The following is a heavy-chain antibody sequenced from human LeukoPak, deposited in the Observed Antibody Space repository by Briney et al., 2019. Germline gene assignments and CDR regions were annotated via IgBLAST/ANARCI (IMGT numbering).Heavy chain of an antibody. Sequence: ASVKVSCKASGYTFTSYDINWVRQATGQGLEWMGWMNPNSGNTGYAQKFQGRVTMTRNTSISTAYMELSSLRSEDTAVYYCARGSTYYDFWSGYDHYYFYYMDVWGKGTTVTVSS. J-gene: IGHJ6*03. D-gene: IGHD3-3*01. V-gene: IGHV1-8*01. CDR3: ARGSTYYDFWSGYDHYYFYYMDV. CDR2: MNPNSGNT. CDR1: GYTFTSYD.